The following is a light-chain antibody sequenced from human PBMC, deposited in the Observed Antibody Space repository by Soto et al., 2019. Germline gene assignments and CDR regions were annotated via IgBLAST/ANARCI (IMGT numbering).Light chain of an antibody. Sequence: EIVLTQSPGTLSLSPGARATLSCRASQSVSSSSLTWCQQKPGQAPGLLIYGASTRATAIPARFSGSGSGTDFTLTISSLQPEDFATYYCKQANSFPITFGQGTRLEIK. CDR1: QSVSSSS. CDR2: GAS. J-gene: IGKJ5*01. CDR3: KQANSFPIT. V-gene: IGKV3D-7*01.